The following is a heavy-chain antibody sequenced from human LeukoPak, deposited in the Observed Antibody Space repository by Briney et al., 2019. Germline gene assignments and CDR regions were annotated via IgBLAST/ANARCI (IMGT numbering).Heavy chain of an antibody. J-gene: IGHJ6*03. Sequence: GGSLRLSCAASGFTFSNYDMNWVRQAPGKGLDWVSAIRAGGENTFYADSVKGLFTISRDNAKNSLYLQMNSLRAEDTALYYCAKGLGYYYMDVWGKGTTVTVSS. CDR2: IRAGGENT. CDR3: AKGLGYYYMDV. V-gene: IGHV3-23*01. CDR1: GFTFSNYD.